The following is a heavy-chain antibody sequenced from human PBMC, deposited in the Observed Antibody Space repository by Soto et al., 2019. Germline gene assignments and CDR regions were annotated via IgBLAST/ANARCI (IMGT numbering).Heavy chain of an antibody. J-gene: IGHJ3*02. CDR2: INHSGST. CDR3: ARGRRGGPAAILGAFDI. Sequence: PSETLSLTCAVYGGSFSGYSWSWIRQPPGKGLEGIGEINHSGSTKYNPSLKSRITISVDTSKNQFSLKLSSVTAADTAVYYCARGRRGGPAAILGAFDIWGQGTMVTVSS. D-gene: IGHD2-2*02. CDR1: GGSFSGYS. V-gene: IGHV4-34*01.